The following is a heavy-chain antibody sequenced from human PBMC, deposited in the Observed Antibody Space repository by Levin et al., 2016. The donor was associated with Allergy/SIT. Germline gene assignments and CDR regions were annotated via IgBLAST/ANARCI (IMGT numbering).Heavy chain of an antibody. D-gene: IGHD5/OR15-5a*01. V-gene: IGHV1-69*06. CDR1: GGTFGTYA. J-gene: IGHJ6*02. CDR3: ARDCRHHQCVRFPNGMDV. Sequence: SVKVSCKASGGTFGTYAVSWVRQAPGQRPEWMGGIIVMSGTANNAPRFQGRLTLSADKSTGTVYMELRSLRSADTAVYYCARDCRHHQCVRFPNGMDVWGQGTAVTVSS. CDR2: IIVMSGTA.